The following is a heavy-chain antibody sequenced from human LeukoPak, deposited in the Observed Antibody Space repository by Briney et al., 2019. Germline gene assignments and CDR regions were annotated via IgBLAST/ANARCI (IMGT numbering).Heavy chain of an antibody. V-gene: IGHV3-74*01. CDR1: GFTFSRHW. D-gene: IGHD6-13*01. CDR2: MNSDGSST. J-gene: IGHJ4*02. CDR3: AKRIAAAGPYFDY. Sequence: PGGSLRLSCAGSGFTFSRHWMHWVRQVPGKGLVWVSRMNSDGSSTSYADSVKGRFIISRDNSKSTLYLQMNTLRAEDTAVYYCAKRIAAAGPYFDYWGQGTLVTVSS.